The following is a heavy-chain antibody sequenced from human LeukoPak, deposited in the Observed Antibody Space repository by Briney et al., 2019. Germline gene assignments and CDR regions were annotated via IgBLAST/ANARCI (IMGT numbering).Heavy chain of an antibody. CDR1: GGSISSYY. CDR2: IYYSGST. J-gene: IGHJ4*02. D-gene: IGHD6-6*01. CDR3: ARQEASRPLDY. V-gene: IGHV4-59*08. Sequence: SETLSLTCTVSGGSISSYYWSWIRQPPGKGLEWIGYIYYSGSTNYNPSLKSRVTISVDTSKNQFSLKLSSVTAADTAVYYCARQEASRPLDYWGQGTLVTVSS.